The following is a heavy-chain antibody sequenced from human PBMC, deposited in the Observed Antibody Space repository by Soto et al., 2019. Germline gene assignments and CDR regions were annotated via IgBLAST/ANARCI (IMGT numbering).Heavy chain of an antibody. CDR1: GFTFSSYS. Sequence: EVQLVESGGGLVERGGSLRLSCAASGFTFSSYSMNWVRQAPGKGLEWVSSISSSSSYIYYADSVKGRFTISRDNAKNSLYLQMNSLRAEDTAVYYCARDQPGYSYGYGLGYWGQGTLVTVSS. D-gene: IGHD5-18*01. CDR3: ARDQPGYSYGYGLGY. V-gene: IGHV3-21*01. J-gene: IGHJ4*02. CDR2: ISSSSSYI.